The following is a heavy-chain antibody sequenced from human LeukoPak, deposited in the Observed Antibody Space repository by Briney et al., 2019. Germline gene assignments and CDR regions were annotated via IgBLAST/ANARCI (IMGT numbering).Heavy chain of an antibody. CDR1: GFTFSSYS. CDR3: ARGYCSSTSCYRGYFQH. CDR2: FRTSSSTI. D-gene: IGHD2-2*02. J-gene: IGHJ1*01. V-gene: IGHV3-48*04. Sequence: QPGGSLRLSCAASGFTFSSYSMNWVRQAQGRGLEWFSYFRTSSSTIYYADSVKGRFTISRDNAKNSLFLQMNSLRSEDTAVYYCARGYCSSTSCYRGYFQHWGQGTLVTVSS.